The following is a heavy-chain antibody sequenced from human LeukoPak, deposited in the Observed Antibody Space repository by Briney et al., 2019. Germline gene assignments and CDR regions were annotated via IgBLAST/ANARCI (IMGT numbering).Heavy chain of an antibody. V-gene: IGHV3-21*01. J-gene: IGHJ4*02. CDR2: ISSSSSYI. CDR1: GFTFSTCG. CDR3: ARVVLAVPAAPFDY. D-gene: IGHD2-2*01. Sequence: PGGSLRLSCAASGFTFSTCGMNWVRQAPGKGLEWVSSISSSSSYIYYADSVKGRFTISRDNAKNSLYLQMNSLRAEDTAVYYCARVVLAVPAAPFDYWGQGTLVTVSS.